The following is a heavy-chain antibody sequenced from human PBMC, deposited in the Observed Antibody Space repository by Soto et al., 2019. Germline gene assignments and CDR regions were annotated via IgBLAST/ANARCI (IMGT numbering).Heavy chain of an antibody. J-gene: IGHJ4*02. D-gene: IGHD3-10*01. V-gene: IGHV3-23*01. CDR1: GFTFSSYA. CDR2: ISGSGGST. Sequence: PXASLRLSCAASGFTFSSYAMSWVRQAPGKGLEWVSAISGSGGSTYYADSVKGRFTISRDNSKNTLYLKMNSLRAEDTAVYYCAKEVYYYGSGSYYPFDYWGQGTLVTVS. CDR3: AKEVYYYGSGSYYPFDY.